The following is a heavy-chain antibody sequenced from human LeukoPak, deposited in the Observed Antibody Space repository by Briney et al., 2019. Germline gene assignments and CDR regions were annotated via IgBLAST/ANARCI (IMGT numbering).Heavy chain of an antibody. CDR3: AREGSPYGDYFDY. D-gene: IGHD4-17*01. Sequence: PGGSLRLSCAASGFTFSSYWMSWVRQAPGKGLEWVANIKQDGSEKYYVDSVKGRFTISRDNAKNSLYLQMNSRRAEDTAVYYCAREGSPYGDYFDYWGQGTLVTVSS. CDR1: GFTFSSYW. CDR2: IKQDGSEK. J-gene: IGHJ4*02. V-gene: IGHV3-7*01.